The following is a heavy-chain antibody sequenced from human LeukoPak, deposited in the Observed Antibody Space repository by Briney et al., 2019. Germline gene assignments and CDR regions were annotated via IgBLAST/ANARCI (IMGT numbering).Heavy chain of an antibody. CDR3: ARRGPVTTNTYYFDY. CDR1: GYTFTSYG. J-gene: IGHJ4*02. CDR2: ISAYNGNT. D-gene: IGHD4-11*01. V-gene: IGHV1-18*01. Sequence: ASVKVSCKASGYTFTSYGISWVRQAPGQGLEWMGWISAYNGNTNYAQKLQGRVTVTTDTSTGTAYMELRSLRSDDTAVYYCARRGPVTTNTYYFDYWGQGTLVTVSS.